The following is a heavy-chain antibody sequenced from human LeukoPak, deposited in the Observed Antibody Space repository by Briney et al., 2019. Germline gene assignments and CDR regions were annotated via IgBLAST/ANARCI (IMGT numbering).Heavy chain of an antibody. V-gene: IGHV4-4*07. CDR2: IYTSGST. J-gene: IGHJ3*01. CDR3: ASITAFGAFDV. D-gene: IGHD2-21*02. CDR1: GGSISSYY. Sequence: SETLSPTCTVSGGSISSYYWSWIRQPAGKGPEWIGRIYTSGSTNYNPSLKSRVTMSVDTSRNQFSLRLSSVTAADTAVYYCASITAFGAFDVWGQGTMVTVSS.